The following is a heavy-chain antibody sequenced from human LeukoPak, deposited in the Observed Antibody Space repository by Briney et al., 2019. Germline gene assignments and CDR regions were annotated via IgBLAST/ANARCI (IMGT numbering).Heavy chain of an antibody. D-gene: IGHD3-10*02. CDR3: VELGITMIGGV. CDR2: ISSSGSTI. J-gene: IGHJ6*04. CDR1: GFTFSSYE. V-gene: IGHV3-48*03. Sequence: PGGSLRLSCAASGFTFSSYEMNWVRQAPGKGLEWVSYISSSGSTIYYADSVKGRFTISRENAKNSLYLQMNSLRAEDTAVYYCVELGITMIGGVWGEGTTVTISS.